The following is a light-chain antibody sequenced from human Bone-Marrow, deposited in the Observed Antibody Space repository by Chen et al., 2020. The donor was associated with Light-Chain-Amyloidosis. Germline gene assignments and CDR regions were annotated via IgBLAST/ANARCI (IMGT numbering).Light chain of an antibody. CDR1: QGISRY. V-gene: IGKV1-39*01. J-gene: IGKJ4*01. CDR2: AIF. Sequence: DIQMTQSPSSLAASVGDRVTISCRASQGISRYLNWYQQKPGEAPKLLSYAIFNLQSGVPSRFSGSGSGTDFTLTISSLQPEDFATYFCEQSYSTPTFGGGTKVEIK. CDR3: EQSYSTPT.